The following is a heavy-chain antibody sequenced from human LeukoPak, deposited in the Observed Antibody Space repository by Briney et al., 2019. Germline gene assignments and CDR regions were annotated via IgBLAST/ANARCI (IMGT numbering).Heavy chain of an antibody. D-gene: IGHD6-13*01. Sequence: PGGSLRLSCAASGFTVSINYMSWVRQAPGKGLEWVSEIYSDGSTYYAASVKGRFSIFRDNSKNTVYLQMNSLRGEDTAVYYCARELRQHGVFDIWGQGTMVTVSS. V-gene: IGHV3-53*01. CDR1: GFTVSINY. CDR2: IYSDGST. J-gene: IGHJ3*02. CDR3: ARELRQHGVFDI.